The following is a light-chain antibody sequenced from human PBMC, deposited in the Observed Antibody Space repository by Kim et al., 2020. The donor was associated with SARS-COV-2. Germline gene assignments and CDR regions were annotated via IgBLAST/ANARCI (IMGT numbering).Light chain of an antibody. Sequence: VGDRVTSTCRASQSISSWLAWYQQKPGKAPKLLIYKASTLHSGVPSRFSGSRSGAEFTLTISSLQPDDFATYYCQQYSFYSPTFGPGTKVDIK. CDR3: QQYSFYSPT. CDR1: QSISSW. J-gene: IGKJ1*01. CDR2: KAS. V-gene: IGKV1-5*03.